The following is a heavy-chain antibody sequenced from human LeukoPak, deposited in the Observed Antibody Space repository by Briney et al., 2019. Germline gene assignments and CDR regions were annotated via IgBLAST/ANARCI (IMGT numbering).Heavy chain of an antibody. D-gene: IGHD3-22*01. CDR3: AKDNRPYYDSSGYWVFQH. J-gene: IGHJ1*01. CDR1: GFTFSSYA. V-gene: IGHV3-23*01. Sequence: GGSLRLSCAASGFTFSSYAMSWVRQAPGKGLEWVSAISGSGGSTYYADSVKGRFTVSRDNSKNTLYLQMNSLRAEDTAVYYCAKDNRPYYDSSGYWVFQHWGQGTLVTVSS. CDR2: ISGSGGST.